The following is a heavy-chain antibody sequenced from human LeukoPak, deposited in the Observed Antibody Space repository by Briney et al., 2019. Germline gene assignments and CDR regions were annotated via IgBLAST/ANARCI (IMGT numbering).Heavy chain of an antibody. D-gene: IGHD3-10*01. J-gene: IGHJ6*02. CDR3: ASYRVRGGVHYYYYYGMDV. Sequence: GGSLRLSCAASGFTFSSYDVHWVRQATGKGLEWVSAIGTAGDTYYPGSVKGRFTISRENAKNSLYLQMNSLRAGDTAVYYCASYRVRGGVHYYYYYGMDVWGQGTTVTVSS. V-gene: IGHV3-13*01. CDR2: IGTAGDT. CDR1: GFTFSSYD.